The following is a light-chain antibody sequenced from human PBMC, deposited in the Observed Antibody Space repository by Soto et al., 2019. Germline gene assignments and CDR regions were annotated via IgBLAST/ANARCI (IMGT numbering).Light chain of an antibody. CDR1: SSDVGAYDY. J-gene: IGLJ1*01. Sequence: QSALTQPASVSGSPGQSITISCTGTSSDVGAYDYVPWYQQHPGKAPKLMIYDVNDRPSGVSNRFSGSKSGNTASLTISGLQAEDEADYYCSSYTSSSTYVFGTGTKLTVL. CDR2: DVN. V-gene: IGLV2-14*01. CDR3: SSYTSSSTYV.